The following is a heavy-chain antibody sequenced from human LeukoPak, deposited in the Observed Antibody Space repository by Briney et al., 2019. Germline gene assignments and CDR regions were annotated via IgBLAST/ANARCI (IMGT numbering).Heavy chain of an antibody. CDR2: IYTSGST. Sequence: KASETLSLTCTVSGGSISSGSYYWSWIRQPAGKGLEWIGRIYTSGSTNYNPSLKSRVTISVDTSKNQFSLKLSSVTAADTAVYYCAREALYCSSTSCYAFPYYYYYMDVWGKGTTVTISS. CDR3: AREALYCSSTSCYAFPYYYYYMDV. D-gene: IGHD2-2*01. J-gene: IGHJ6*03. CDR1: GGSISSGSYY. V-gene: IGHV4-61*02.